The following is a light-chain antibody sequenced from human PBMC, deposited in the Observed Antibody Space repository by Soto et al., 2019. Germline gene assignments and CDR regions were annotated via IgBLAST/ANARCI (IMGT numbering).Light chain of an antibody. J-gene: IGKJ5*01. CDR2: GAS. Sequence: DIVMTQSQATLSVSPGEIATLSCRASQSVSSNLAWYQQKPGQAPRLLIYGASTRATGIPDRFSGSGSGTDFTLTISRLEPEDFAVYYCQQYGSSPITFGQGTRLEIK. CDR3: QQYGSSPIT. V-gene: IGKV3-20*01. CDR1: QSVSSN.